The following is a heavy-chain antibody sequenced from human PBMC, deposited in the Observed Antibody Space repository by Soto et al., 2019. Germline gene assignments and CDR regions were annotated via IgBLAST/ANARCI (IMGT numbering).Heavy chain of an antibody. Sequence: QVQLQESGPGLVKPSETLSLTCTASGGSISSYYWSWIRQPPGKGLEWIGYIYYSGSTNYNPSLKSRVTISVGTTKNQCSLKLSSVTAADTAVYYCARDRGSEYSNSWKGWGYGIDVWGQGTTVTVSS. V-gene: IGHV4-59*01. CDR3: ARDRGSEYSNSWKGWGYGIDV. J-gene: IGHJ6*02. CDR1: GGSISSYY. CDR2: IYYSGST. D-gene: IGHD6-13*01.